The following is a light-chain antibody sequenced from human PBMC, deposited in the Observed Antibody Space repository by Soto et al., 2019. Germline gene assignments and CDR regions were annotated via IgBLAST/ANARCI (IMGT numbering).Light chain of an antibody. CDR2: EVS. J-gene: IGLJ2*01. Sequence: QSALTQPPSESGCPGQSVTIPCTGTSSDVGGFNYVSWYQQHPGKAPKLMIYEVSKRPSGVPDRFSGSKSGNTASLTVSGLQTEDEADYYCTSFTGSNNLVFGGGTQLTVL. CDR1: SSDVGGFNY. V-gene: IGLV2-8*01. CDR3: TSFTGSNNLV.